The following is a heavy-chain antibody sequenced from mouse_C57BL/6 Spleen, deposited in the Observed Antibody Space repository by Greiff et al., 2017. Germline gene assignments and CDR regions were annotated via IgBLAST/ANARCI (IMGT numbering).Heavy chain of an antibody. CDR3: ARGATVVAYAGYVDV. V-gene: IGHV1-55*01. D-gene: IGHD1-1*01. CDR2: IYPGSGST. J-gene: IGHJ1*03. Sequence: QVQLQQPGAELVKPGASVKMSCKASGYTFTSYWITWVKQRTGQGLEWIGAIYPGSGSTNYNEKFKSKATLTVDTSSSTAYMQRSSLTAEDSAVYYCARGATVVAYAGYVDVWGTGTTVTVSS. CDR1: GYTFTSYW.